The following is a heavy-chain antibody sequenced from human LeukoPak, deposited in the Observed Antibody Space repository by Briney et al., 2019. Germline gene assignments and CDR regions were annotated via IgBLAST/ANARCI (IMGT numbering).Heavy chain of an antibody. CDR2: ISSSGSTI. D-gene: IGHD3-10*01. CDR1: GFTFSDYY. Sequence: GGSLRLSCAASGFTFSDYYMSWIRQAPGKGLEWVSYISSSGSTIYYADSVKGRFTISRDNSKNTLYLQMNSLRAEDTAVYYCAKDIGYNGSGSYPYYFDYWGQGTLVTVSS. J-gene: IGHJ4*02. V-gene: IGHV3-11*01. CDR3: AKDIGYNGSGSYPYYFDY.